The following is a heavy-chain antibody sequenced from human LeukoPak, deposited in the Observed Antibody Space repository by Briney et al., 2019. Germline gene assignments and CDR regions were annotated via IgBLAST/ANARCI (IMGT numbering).Heavy chain of an antibody. J-gene: IGHJ6*02. CDR2: VNRDGSET. Sequence: GGSLRLSCAASGFALSSHWMTWVRQVPGRGPEWVANVNRDGSETYYLDSVKGRFTISKDNAKNSLYLQMNGLRAEDTALYHCAGNNGMDVWGQGTTVIVSS. CDR3: AGNNGMDV. CDR1: GFALSSHW. V-gene: IGHV3-7*03.